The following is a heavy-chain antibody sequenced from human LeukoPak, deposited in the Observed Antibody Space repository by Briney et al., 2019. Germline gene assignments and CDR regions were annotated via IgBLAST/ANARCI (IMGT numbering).Heavy chain of an antibody. J-gene: IGHJ4*02. CDR2: ISGSGGST. CDR3: AKMKAAVAGFPPSHFDY. V-gene: IGHV3-23*01. Sequence: GGSLRLSCAASGFTVSSYAMSWVRQTPGKGLEWVSAISGSGGSTYYADSVKGRFTISRDNSKNTLYLQMNSLRAEDTAVYYCAKMKAAVAGFPPSHFDYWGQGTLVTVSS. CDR1: GFTVSSYA. D-gene: IGHD6-19*01.